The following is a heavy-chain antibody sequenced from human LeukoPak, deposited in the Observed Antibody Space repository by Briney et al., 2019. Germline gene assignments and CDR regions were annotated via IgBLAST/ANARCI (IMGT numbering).Heavy chain of an antibody. CDR2: IYYSGST. Sequence: PSETLSLTCTVSGGSISSYCWSWIRQPPGKGLEWIGYIYYSGSTNYNPSLKSRVTISVDTSKNQFSLKLSSVTAADTAVYYCAREKVYYDFWSGYSWHDAFDIWGQGTMVTVSS. J-gene: IGHJ3*02. V-gene: IGHV4-59*01. D-gene: IGHD3-3*01. CDR3: AREKVYYDFWSGYSWHDAFDI. CDR1: GGSISSYC.